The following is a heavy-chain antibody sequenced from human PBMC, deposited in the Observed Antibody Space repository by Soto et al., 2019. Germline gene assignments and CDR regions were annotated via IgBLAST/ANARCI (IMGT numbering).Heavy chain of an antibody. CDR3: AKALGGNSRYYFDY. CDR1: GFTFNNYA. V-gene: IGHV3-23*01. J-gene: IGHJ4*02. D-gene: IGHD2-21*02. CDR2: ISGGGGTT. Sequence: PGGSLRLSCAASGFTFNNYAMNWVRQAPGRGLEWVSAISGGGGTTYYADSVKGRFTISRDNSKNTLYLQMSTLRADDSAIYYCAKALGGNSRYYFDYWGQGTLVTVSS.